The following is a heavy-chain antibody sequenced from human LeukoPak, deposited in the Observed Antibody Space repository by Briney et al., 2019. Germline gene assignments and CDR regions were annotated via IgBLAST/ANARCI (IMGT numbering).Heavy chain of an antibody. CDR1: GYTSTGYY. V-gene: IGHV1-2*02. CDR3: ARDLETVTYDY. J-gene: IGHJ4*02. Sequence: ASVKVSCKASGYTSTGYYMHWVRQAPGQGLEWMVWINPNSGGTNYAQKFQGRVTMTRDTSISTAYMELSRLRSDDTAVYYCARDLETVTYDYWGQGTLVTVSS. D-gene: IGHD4-17*01. CDR2: INPNSGGT.